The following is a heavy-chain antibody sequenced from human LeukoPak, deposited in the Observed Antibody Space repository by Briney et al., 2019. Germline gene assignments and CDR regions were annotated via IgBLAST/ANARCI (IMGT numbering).Heavy chain of an antibody. V-gene: IGHV3-33*01. CDR3: ARGGTSRGEFDY. D-gene: IGHD1-14*01. CDR2: IWNDGSNK. Sequence: GGSQRLSRAASSFTFSTYGMHWVRQAPGKGLEWVAVIWNDGSNKYYADSVKDRFTISRDNSKNTLYLQMNSLRAEDTAVYYCARGGTSRGEFDYWGQGTLVTVPS. CDR1: SFTFSTYG. J-gene: IGHJ4*02.